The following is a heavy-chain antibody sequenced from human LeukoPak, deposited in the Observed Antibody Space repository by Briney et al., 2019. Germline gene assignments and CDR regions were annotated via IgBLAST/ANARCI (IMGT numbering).Heavy chain of an antibody. D-gene: IGHD3-3*01. CDR3: ARGGTDLWSGYYGMDV. Sequence: QPGGSLRLSCAASGFTFSSYWMSWVRKAPGKGLEWVANIKQDGSEKYYGDSVKGRFTISRDNAKNSLYLQMNSLRAEDTAVYYCARGGTDLWSGYYGMDVWGQGTTVTVSS. CDR1: GFTFSSYW. J-gene: IGHJ6*02. V-gene: IGHV3-7*01. CDR2: IKQDGSEK.